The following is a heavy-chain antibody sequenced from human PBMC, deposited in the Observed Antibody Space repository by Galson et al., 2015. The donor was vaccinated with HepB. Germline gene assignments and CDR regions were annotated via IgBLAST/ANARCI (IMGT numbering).Heavy chain of an antibody. D-gene: IGHD3-9*01. CDR2: IYYSGST. CDR1: GGSISSSSYY. Sequence: LSLTCTVSGGSISSSSYYWGWIRQPPGKGLEWIGSIYYSGSTYYNPSLKSRVTISVDTSKNQFSLKLSSVTAADTAVYYCAVTPYDILTGSDYWGQGTLVTVSS. CDR3: AVTPYDILTGSDY. J-gene: IGHJ4*02. V-gene: IGHV4-39*01.